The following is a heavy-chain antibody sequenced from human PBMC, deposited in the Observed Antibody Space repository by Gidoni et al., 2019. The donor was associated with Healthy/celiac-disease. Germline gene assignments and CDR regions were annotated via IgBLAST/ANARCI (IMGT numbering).Heavy chain of an antibody. CDR3: ARCGGVVVPASYYFDY. D-gene: IGHD2-2*01. V-gene: IGHV3-33*01. CDR1: GFTFSSYG. J-gene: IGHJ4*02. CDR2: IWYDGSNK. Sequence: QVQLVESGGGVVQPGRSLRLSCAASGFTFSSYGMHWVRQAPGKGLEWVAVIWYDGSNKYYADSVKGRFTISRDNSKNTLYLQMNSLRAEDTAVYYCARCGGVVVPASYYFDYWGQGTLVTVSS.